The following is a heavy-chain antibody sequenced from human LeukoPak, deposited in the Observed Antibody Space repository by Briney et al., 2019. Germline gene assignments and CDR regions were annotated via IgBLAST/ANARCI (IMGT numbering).Heavy chain of an antibody. J-gene: IGHJ3*02. CDR2: ISGSGGST. CDR1: GFTFSSHA. V-gene: IGHV3-23*01. Sequence: GGSLRLSCAASGFTFSSHAMSWVRQATGKGLEWVSTISGSGGSTYYADSVKGRFTLSRDTSKNTLYLQMNSLRAEDTAVYYCAKKRGTPVTTIDIWGQGTMVTVSS. CDR3: AKKRGTPVTTIDI. D-gene: IGHD4-17*01.